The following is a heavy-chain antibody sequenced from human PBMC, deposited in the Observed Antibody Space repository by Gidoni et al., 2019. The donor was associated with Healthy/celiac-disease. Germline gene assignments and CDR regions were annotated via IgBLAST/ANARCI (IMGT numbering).Heavy chain of an antibody. CDR3: ARDKPFGGNPYYYYYYGMDV. Sequence: EVQLVESGGGLVKPGGSLRLSCAASGFTFSSTSMNWVRQAPGKGLEWVSSISSSSSYIYYADSVKGRFTISRDNAKNSLYLQMNSLRAEDTAVYYCARDKPFGGNPYYYYYYGMDVWGQGTTVTVSS. J-gene: IGHJ6*02. D-gene: IGHD2-15*01. CDR2: ISSSSSYI. CDR1: GFTFSSTS. V-gene: IGHV3-21*01.